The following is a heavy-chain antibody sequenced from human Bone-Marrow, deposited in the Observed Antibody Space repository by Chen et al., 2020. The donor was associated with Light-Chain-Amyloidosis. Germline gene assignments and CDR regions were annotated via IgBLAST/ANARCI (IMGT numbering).Heavy chain of an antibody. Sequence: GQLEQSGPEEKKPGESLKISCKGSGYTFPNYWIGWVRQMPGKGLEWMGVIYPDDSDARYSPSFEGQVTISADKSITTAYLQWRSLKASDTAMYYCARRRDGYNFDYWGQGTLVTVSS. J-gene: IGHJ4*02. CDR3: ARRRDGYNFDY. CDR2: IYPDDSDA. D-gene: IGHD5-12*01. V-gene: IGHV5-51*01. CDR1: GYTFPNYW.